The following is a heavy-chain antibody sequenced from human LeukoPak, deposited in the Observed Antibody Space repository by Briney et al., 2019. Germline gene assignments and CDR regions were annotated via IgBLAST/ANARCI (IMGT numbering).Heavy chain of an antibody. D-gene: IGHD6-19*01. CDR2: MKEEGGNI. V-gene: IGHV3-7*01. Sequence: PGGSLRLSCAASGFTFSTEWMGWVRQAPGKGLERAATMKEEGGNIYYVDSVRGRFTISRDNAKNSLFLQMNSLRADDTAVYYCTRDGCSGWCHDYWGQGTLVTVSS. J-gene: IGHJ4*02. CDR3: TRDGCSGWCHDY. CDR1: GFTFSTEW.